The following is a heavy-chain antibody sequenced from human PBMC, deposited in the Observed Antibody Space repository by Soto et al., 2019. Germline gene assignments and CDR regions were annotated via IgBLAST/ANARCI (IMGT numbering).Heavy chain of an antibody. D-gene: IGHD4-17*01. CDR2: IRSKANSYAT. V-gene: IGHV3-73*01. Sequence: PGGSLRLSCAASGFTFSGSAMHWVRQASGKGLEWVGRIRSKANSYATAYAASVKGRFTISRDDSKNTAYLQMNSLKTEDTAVYYCARALPVDYGDYSGNYYYGMDVWGQGTTVTVSS. CDR1: GFTFSGSA. J-gene: IGHJ6*02. CDR3: ARALPVDYGDYSGNYYYGMDV.